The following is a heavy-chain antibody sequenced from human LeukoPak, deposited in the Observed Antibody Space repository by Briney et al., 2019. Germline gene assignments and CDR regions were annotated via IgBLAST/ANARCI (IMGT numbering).Heavy chain of an antibody. J-gene: IGHJ4*02. CDR3: ARDRPGTVVAGAFDY. V-gene: IGHV3-74*01. Sequence: GGSLRLPCAASGFTFSDYWMHWVRQAPGKGLVWVSHINADEDRAAYADSVKGRFTISRDNSKNTLYLQITSLRTEDTGVYYCARDRPGTVVAGAFDYCGQGTLVTVSS. CDR1: GFTFSDYW. D-gene: IGHD6-19*01. CDR2: INADEDRA.